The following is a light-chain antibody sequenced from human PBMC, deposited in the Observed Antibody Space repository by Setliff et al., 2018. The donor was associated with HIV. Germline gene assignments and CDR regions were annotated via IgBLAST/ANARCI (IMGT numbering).Light chain of an antibody. Sequence: QSALTQPPSVSGAPGQRVTISCAGSSSSIGAGYDVHWYQQFPGTAPKLLIFGNRLRPSGVPDRFSGSRSGTSASLAITGLQAEDEADYYCQSYDSRMGTCVFGSGTKVTVL. CDR3: QSYDSRMGTCV. CDR2: GNR. CDR1: SSSIGAGYD. V-gene: IGLV1-40*01. J-gene: IGLJ1*01.